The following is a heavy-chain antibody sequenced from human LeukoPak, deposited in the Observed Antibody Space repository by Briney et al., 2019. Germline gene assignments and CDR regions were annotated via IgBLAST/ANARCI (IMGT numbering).Heavy chain of an antibody. D-gene: IGHD2/OR15-2a*01. CDR2: IIPIFGTA. CDR3: ASAYLPVGFDY. Sequence: GASVKVSCKASGGTFSSYAISWVRQAPGQGLEWMGGIIPIFGTANYAQKFQGRVTMTRDTSTSTVYMELSSLRSEDTAVYYCASAYLPVGFDYWGQGTLVTVSS. V-gene: IGHV1-69*05. CDR1: GGTFSSYA. J-gene: IGHJ4*02.